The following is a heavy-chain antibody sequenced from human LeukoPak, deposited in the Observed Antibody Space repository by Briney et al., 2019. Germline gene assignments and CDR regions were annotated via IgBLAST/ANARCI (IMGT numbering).Heavy chain of an antibody. CDR3: GRAGYYGSGSFTDY. Sequence: GGSLRLSCAASGFTFSNYWMHWVRQAPGKGLLWVSGINTDGRTTTYADSVKGRFTISRDNSKNTLYVQMDSLRAEDTAVYYCGRAGYYGSGSFTDYWGQGTLVTVSS. CDR1: GFTFSNYW. CDR2: INTDGRTT. J-gene: IGHJ4*02. D-gene: IGHD3-10*01. V-gene: IGHV3-74*01.